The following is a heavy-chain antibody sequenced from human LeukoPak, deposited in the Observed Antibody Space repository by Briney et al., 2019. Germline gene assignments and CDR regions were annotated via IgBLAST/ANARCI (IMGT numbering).Heavy chain of an antibody. CDR3: ARNLYYYDSSGYYYY. D-gene: IGHD3-22*01. J-gene: IGHJ4*02. CDR1: GFTVSSNY. V-gene: IGHV3-66*01. Sequence: GGSLRLSCAASGFTVSSNYMSWVRQAPGRGLEWVSAIYTGGSTYYAGSVKGRFTISRDNSKNTLYLQMNSLRAEDTAVYYCARNLYYYDSSGYYYYWGQGTLVTVSS. CDR2: IYTGGST.